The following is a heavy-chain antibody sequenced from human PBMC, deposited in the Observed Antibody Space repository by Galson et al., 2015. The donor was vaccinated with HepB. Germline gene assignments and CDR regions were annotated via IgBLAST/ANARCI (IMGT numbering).Heavy chain of an antibody. D-gene: IGHD2-2*01. CDR1: GDSISNYY. Sequence: SETLSLTCTVSGDSISNYYWSWIRQTPGKGLECIGYIYYSGNTYYSPSLRSRVTISVDTSKNQFSLKLSSVTAADTAMYYCARLTPMGIPAAYIWFDPWGQGTLVTVSS. J-gene: IGHJ5*02. V-gene: IGHV4-59*01. CDR2: IYYSGNT. CDR3: ARLTPMGIPAAYIWFDP.